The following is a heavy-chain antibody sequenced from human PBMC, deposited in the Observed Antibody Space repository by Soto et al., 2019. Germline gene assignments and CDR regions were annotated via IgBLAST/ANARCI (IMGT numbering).Heavy chain of an antibody. CDR1: GFTFGDYA. CDR2: IRSKAYGGTT. CDR3: TSTYPRITIFRWDY. V-gene: IGHV3-49*03. J-gene: IGHJ4*02. Sequence: EVQLVESGGGLVQPGRSLRLSCTASGFTFGDYAMSWFRQAPGKGLEWVGFIRSKAYGGTTEYAASVKGRFTISRDDSKSIAYLQMNSLKTEDTAVYYCTSTYPRITIFRWDYWGQGTLVTVSS. D-gene: IGHD3-9*01.